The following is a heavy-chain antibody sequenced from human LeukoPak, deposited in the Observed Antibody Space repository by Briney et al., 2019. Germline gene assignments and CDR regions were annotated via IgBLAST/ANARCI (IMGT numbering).Heavy chain of an antibody. V-gene: IGHV3-53*05. Sequence: GGSLRLSCAASGFTVTGNDMYAGGGGSAYYADSVRGRFTGSRDDSKSTLDLQMNSLKPDDTAIYYCLRQGVGSPPRWGQGTLVTVSS. D-gene: IGHD1-26*01. CDR2: GGSA. CDR1: GFTVTGND. CDR3: LRQGVGSPPR. J-gene: IGHJ4*02.